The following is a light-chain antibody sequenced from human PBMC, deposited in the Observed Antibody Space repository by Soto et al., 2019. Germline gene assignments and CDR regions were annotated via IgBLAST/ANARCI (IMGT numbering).Light chain of an antibody. J-gene: IGLJ3*02. V-gene: IGLV2-14*01. CDR3: SSYTSNTTPV. Sequence: QSALTQPASVSGSPGQSITISCTGTSSDVGGYAYVSWHQQYPGKAPKLVISAVSNRPSGVSHRFSGSRSGNTASLTISGLQAEDEADYYCSSYTSNTTPVFGGGTKGTVL. CDR1: SSDVGGYAY. CDR2: AVS.